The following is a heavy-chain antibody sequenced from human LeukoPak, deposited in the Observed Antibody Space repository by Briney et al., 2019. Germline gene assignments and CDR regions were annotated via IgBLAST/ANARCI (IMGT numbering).Heavy chain of an antibody. Sequence: ASVKISCKGSGYSFTSYWIGWVRQMPGKGLEWMGIIYPGDSDTRYSPSFQGQVTISADKSISTAYLQWSSLKASDTAMYYCARLNGYSSYGMDVWGQGTTVTVSS. CDR1: GYSFTSYW. V-gene: IGHV5-51*01. CDR2: IYPGDSDT. CDR3: ARLNGYSSYGMDV. J-gene: IGHJ6*02. D-gene: IGHD6-13*01.